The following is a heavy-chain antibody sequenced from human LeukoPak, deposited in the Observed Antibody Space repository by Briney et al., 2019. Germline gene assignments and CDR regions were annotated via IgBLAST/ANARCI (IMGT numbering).Heavy chain of an antibody. V-gene: IGHV3-48*02. J-gene: IGHJ4*02. CDR1: GFTFSSYS. Sequence: PGGSLRLSCAASGFTFSSYSMNWVRQAPGEGLEWISYISSDGITYYADSVKGRLTSSRDNAKNSLYLQMDSLRDEDTAVYYCAKESGSGSFADYWGQGTLVTVSS. CDR2: ISSDGIT. CDR3: AKESGSGSFADY. D-gene: IGHD1-26*01.